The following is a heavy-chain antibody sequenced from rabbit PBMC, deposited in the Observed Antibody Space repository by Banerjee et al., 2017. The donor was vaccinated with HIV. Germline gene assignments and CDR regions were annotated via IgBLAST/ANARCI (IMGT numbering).Heavy chain of an antibody. D-gene: IGHD4-1*01. CDR3: ARDLAGVIGWNFGL. CDR2: INTSSGNT. Sequence: QEQLEESGGDLVKPEGSLTLTCTASEFFSSADYMCWVRQAPGKGLEWIACINTSSGNTVYASWAKGRFTISKTSSTTVTLQMTSLTAADTATYLCARDLAGVIGWNFGLWGPGTLVTVS. J-gene: IGHJ4*01. CDR1: EFFSSADY. V-gene: IGHV1S45*01.